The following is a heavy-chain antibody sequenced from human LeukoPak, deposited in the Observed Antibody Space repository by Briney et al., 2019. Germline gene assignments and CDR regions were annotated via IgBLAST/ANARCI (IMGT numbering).Heavy chain of an antibody. CDR1: GASISTYY. V-gene: IGHV4-59*08. Sequence: PSETLSLTCTVSGASISTYYWSWIRQPPGKGLEWIGYISYTGSTDYNPSPKSRVSISVDTSKNQFSLRLSSVTAADTAVYYCARHLPAAASGFDYWGQGTLVTVSS. CDR2: ISYTGST. CDR3: ARHLPAAASGFDY. D-gene: IGHD2-2*01. J-gene: IGHJ4*02.